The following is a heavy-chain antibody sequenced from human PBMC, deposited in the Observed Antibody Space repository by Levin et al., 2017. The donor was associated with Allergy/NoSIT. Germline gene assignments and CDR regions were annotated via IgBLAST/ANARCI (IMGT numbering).Heavy chain of an antibody. D-gene: IGHD3-10*01. J-gene: IGHJ4*02. CDR1: GDTFTNHY. CDR3: ARGRQLLWFGELLEIDY. CDR2: LPPLFFLP. V-gene: IGHV1-46*01. Sequence: SFPASGDTFTNHYMHWVRQAPGQFLSFLFLLPPLFFLPLSSQKFQGRVTMTRDTSTSTVYMELSSLRSEDTAVYYCARGRQLLWFGELLEIDYWGQGTLVTVSS.